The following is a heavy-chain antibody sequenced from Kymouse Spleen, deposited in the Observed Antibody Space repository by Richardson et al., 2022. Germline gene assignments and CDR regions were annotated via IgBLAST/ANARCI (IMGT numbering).Heavy chain of an antibody. CDR1: GFTFSSYG. CDR2: ISYDGSNK. D-gene: IGHD2-2*02. CDR3: AKEGYCSSTSCLYYYYYYGMDV. Sequence: QVQLVESGGGVVQPGRSLRLSCAASGFTFSSYGMHWVRQAPGKGLEWVAVISYDGSNKYYADSVKGRFTISRDNSKNTLYLQMNSLRAEDTAVYYCAKEGYCSSTSCLYYYYYYGMDVWGQGTTVTVSS. J-gene: IGHJ6*02. V-gene: IGHV3-30*18.